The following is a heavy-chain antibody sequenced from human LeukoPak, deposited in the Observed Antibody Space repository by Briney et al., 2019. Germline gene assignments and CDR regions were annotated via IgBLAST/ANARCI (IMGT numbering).Heavy chain of an antibody. CDR2: INHSGST. J-gene: IGHJ4*02. Sequence: SETLSLTCAVYGGSFSGYYWSWIRQPPGKGLEWIGEINHSGSTNYNPSLQSRVTMSVDTSKNQFSLKLSSVTAADTAVYYCARDLPSRYCSSTSCYTGDYWGQGTLVTVSS. D-gene: IGHD2-2*02. V-gene: IGHV4-34*01. CDR3: ARDLPSRYCSSTSCYTGDY. CDR1: GGSFSGYY.